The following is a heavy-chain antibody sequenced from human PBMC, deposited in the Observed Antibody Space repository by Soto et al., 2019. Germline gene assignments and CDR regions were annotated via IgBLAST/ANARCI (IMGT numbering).Heavy chain of an antibody. CDR1: GFTFSIYA. D-gene: IGHD3-22*01. Sequence: LRLSCAASGFTFSIYAMSWVRQAPGKGLEWVSTIGGSGGGTTYADFVRGRFTVSRDNSRNTLYLQMNSLRAEDTAIYYCAKDAPGSGWLSDYWGRGTLVTVSS. V-gene: IGHV3-23*01. CDR3: AKDAPGSGWLSDY. CDR2: IGGSGGGT. J-gene: IGHJ4*02.